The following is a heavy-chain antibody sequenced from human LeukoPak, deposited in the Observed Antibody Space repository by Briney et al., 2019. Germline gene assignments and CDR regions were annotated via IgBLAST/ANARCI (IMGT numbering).Heavy chain of an antibody. D-gene: IGHD3-22*01. J-gene: IGHJ4*02. Sequence: ASVKVSCKASGYTFTGYYMHWVRQAPGQGLEWMGIINPSGGSTSYAQKFQGRVTMTRDTSTSTVYMELSSLRSEDTAVYYCARMGSRSSGYYYVFDYWGQGTLVTVSS. V-gene: IGHV1-46*01. CDR1: GYTFTGYY. CDR3: ARMGSRSSGYYYVFDY. CDR2: INPSGGST.